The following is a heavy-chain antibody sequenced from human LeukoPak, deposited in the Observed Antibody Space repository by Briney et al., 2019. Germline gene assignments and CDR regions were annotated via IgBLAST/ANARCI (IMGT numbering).Heavy chain of an antibody. J-gene: IGHJ6*03. V-gene: IGHV3-7*01. D-gene: IGHD2-15*01. CDR3: ARHLGYCGGGSRYSYYYYMDV. Sequence: GGSLRLSCAASGFTFSSYWMSWVRQAPGKGLEWVANIKQDGSEKYYVDSVKGRFTISRDNAKNSLYLQMNNLRAEDTAVYYCARHLGYCGGGSRYSYYYYMDVWGKGTTVTVSS. CDR2: IKQDGSEK. CDR1: GFTFSSYW.